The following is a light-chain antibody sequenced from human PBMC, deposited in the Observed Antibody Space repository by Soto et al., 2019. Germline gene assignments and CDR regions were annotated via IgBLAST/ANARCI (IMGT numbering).Light chain of an antibody. CDR2: GAS. J-gene: IGKJ4*01. Sequence: EIVMTQSPATLSVSPGERATLSCRASQSVNSNLAWYQQKPGQAPRLLIYGASTRATGIPARFSGSRSGTEFTLTISSLQSEDFAVYYCQQYNDWPLTFGRGTKVDIK. CDR3: QQYNDWPLT. CDR1: QSVNSN. V-gene: IGKV3-15*01.